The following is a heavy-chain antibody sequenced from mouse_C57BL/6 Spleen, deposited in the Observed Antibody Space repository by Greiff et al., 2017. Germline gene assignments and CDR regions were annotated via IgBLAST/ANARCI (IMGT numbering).Heavy chain of an antibody. J-gene: IGHJ4*01. D-gene: IGHD1-1*01. CDR3: ARYPITTVVPYAMDY. Sequence: QVQLKQPGAELVKPGASVKMSCKASGYTFTSYWITWVKQRPGQGLEWIGDISPGSGSTNYNEKFKSKATLTVDTSSSTAYMQLSSLTSEDSAVYYCARYPITTVVPYAMDYWGQGTSVTVSS. CDR2: ISPGSGST. V-gene: IGHV1-55*01. CDR1: GYTFTSYW.